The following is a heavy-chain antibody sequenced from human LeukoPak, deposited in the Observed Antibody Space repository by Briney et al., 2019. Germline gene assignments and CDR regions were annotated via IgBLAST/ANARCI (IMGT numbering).Heavy chain of an antibody. CDR2: ISSSGSTI. D-gene: IGHD3-10*01. J-gene: IGHJ4*02. Sequence: GGSLRLSCAASELTLSSNYMSWIRQAPGKGLEWVSYISSSGSTIYYADSVKGRFTISRDNAKNSLYLQMNSLRAEDTAVYYCARDQILITMVRGVIDYSDYWGQGTLVTVSS. CDR1: ELTLSSNY. CDR3: ARDQILITMVRGVIDYSDY. V-gene: IGHV3-11*01.